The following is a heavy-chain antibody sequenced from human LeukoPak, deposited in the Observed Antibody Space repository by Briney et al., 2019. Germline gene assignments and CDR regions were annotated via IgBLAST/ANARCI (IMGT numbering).Heavy chain of an antibody. V-gene: IGHV3-7*05. J-gene: IGHJ4*02. CDR1: GFTFDSYW. D-gene: IGHD6-13*01. Sequence: GGSLRLSCATSGFTFDSYWMSWVRQAPGKGLERVANIKEDGSEKYYVDSVKGRFTISRDNAKNSAYLQMNSLRAEDTAVYYCAREIGSAARGRWGQGTLVTVSS. CDR3: AREIGSAARGR. CDR2: IKEDGSEK.